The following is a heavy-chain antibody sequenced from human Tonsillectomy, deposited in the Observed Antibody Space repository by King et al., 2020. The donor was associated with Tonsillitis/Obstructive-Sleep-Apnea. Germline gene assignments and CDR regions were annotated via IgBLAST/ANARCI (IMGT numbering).Heavy chain of an antibody. Sequence: VQLVESGGGVVQPGRSLRLSCAASGFTFSTYALHWVRQAPGKGLEWVAVISYDGSNKYYTDSVKGRFTISRDNSKNTLYLQMNSLRAEDTAVYYCARAPSITWYGKNYYYGMDVWGHGTTVTVSS. D-gene: IGHD6-13*01. CDR3: ARAPSITWYGKNYYYGMDV. J-gene: IGHJ6*02. CDR2: ISYDGSNK. CDR1: GFTFSTYA. V-gene: IGHV3-30*04.